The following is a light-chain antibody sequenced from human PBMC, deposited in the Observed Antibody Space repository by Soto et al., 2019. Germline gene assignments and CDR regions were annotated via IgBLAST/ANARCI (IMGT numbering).Light chain of an antibody. CDR2: LGS. CDR1: QSLLDRNGNNY. Sequence: DVVMTQSPLSLPVTPGEPASISCRSSQSLLDRNGNNYLDWYLQKPGQSPQLLIYLGSNRASGVPDRFSGSGSGTDFTLKITRVEAEDVGVYYCMQALYTPWAFGQGTKVEIK. CDR3: MQALYTPWA. J-gene: IGKJ1*01. V-gene: IGKV2-28*01.